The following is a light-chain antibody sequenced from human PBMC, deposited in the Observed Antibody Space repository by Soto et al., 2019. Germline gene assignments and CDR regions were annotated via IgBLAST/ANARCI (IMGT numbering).Light chain of an antibody. Sequence: EIVLTQSPGTLPLSPGERVTLSCRASQSLPTKALAWYQQKPGQTPRLLIYGASTRDTAIPDRFNGSGSGTDFTLTISRVEPEDFAVYYCQQYGDLPLSFGPGTKVDIK. CDR3: QQYGDLPLS. V-gene: IGKV3-20*01. J-gene: IGKJ3*01. CDR1: QSLPTKA. CDR2: GAS.